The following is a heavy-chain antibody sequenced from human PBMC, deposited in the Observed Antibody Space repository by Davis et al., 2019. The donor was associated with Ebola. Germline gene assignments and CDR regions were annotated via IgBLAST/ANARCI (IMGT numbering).Heavy chain of an antibody. Sequence: PGGSLRLSCTDSVITFSSYAMTWVRQAPGKGLEWVSAISGSGGSTYYADSVKGRFTISRDNSKNTLYLQMNSLRAEDTAVYYCARDPLAYCGGDCRSGWFDPWGQGTLVTVSS. J-gene: IGHJ5*02. V-gene: IGHV3-23*01. D-gene: IGHD2-21*02. CDR3: ARDPLAYCGGDCRSGWFDP. CDR1: VITFSSYA. CDR2: ISGSGGST.